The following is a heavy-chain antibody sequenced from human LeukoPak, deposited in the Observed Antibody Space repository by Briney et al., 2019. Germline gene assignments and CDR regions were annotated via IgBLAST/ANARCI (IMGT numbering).Heavy chain of an antibody. CDR2: IYYSGST. CDR3: ARAITIFGVVIVDAFDI. V-gene: IGHV4-59*01. D-gene: IGHD3-3*01. J-gene: IGHJ3*02. CDR1: GGSISSYY. Sequence: PSETLSLTXTVSGGSISSYYWSWIRQPPGKGLEWIGYIYYSGSTNYNPSLKSRVTISVDTSKNQFSLKLSSVTAADTAVYYCARAITIFGVVIVDAFDIWGQGTMVTVSS.